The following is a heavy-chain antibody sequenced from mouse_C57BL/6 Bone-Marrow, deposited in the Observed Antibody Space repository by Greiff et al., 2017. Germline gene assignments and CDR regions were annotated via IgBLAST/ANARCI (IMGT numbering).Heavy chain of an antibody. J-gene: IGHJ1*03. CDR3: ARTLYYGSSHWYFDV. CDR1: GYSFTDYN. D-gene: IGHD1-1*01. CDR2: INPNYGTT. Sequence: VQLKESGPELVKPGASVKISCKASGYSFTDYNMNWVKQSNGKSLEWIGVINPNYGTTSYNQKFKGKATLTVDQSSSTAYMQLNSLTSEDSAVYYCARTLYYGSSHWYFDVWGTGTTVTVSS. V-gene: IGHV1-39*01.